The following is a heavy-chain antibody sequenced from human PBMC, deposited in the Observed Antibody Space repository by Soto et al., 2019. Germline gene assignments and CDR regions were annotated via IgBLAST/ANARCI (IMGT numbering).Heavy chain of an antibody. Sequence: PGESLKISCKGSGYSFTSYWIGWVRQMPGKGLEWMGIIYPGDSDTRYSPSFQGQVTISADKSISTACLQWSSLKASDTAMYYCARPSSSAAFGGFHYYGMDVWGQGTTVTVSS. CDR3: ARPSSSAAFGGFHYYGMDV. D-gene: IGHD6-6*01. CDR1: GYSFTSYW. CDR2: IYPGDSDT. J-gene: IGHJ6*02. V-gene: IGHV5-51*01.